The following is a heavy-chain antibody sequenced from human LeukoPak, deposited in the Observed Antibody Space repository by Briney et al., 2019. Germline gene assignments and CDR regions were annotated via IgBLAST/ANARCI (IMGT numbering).Heavy chain of an antibody. Sequence: GASVTVSFKASGGTFSSYAISWVRQAPGQGLEWMGGIIPIFGTANYAQKFQGRVTITADESTSTAYMELSSLRSEDTAVYYCNYGDPKNDYWGQGTLVTVSS. CDR2: IIPIFGTA. CDR1: GGTFSSYA. J-gene: IGHJ4*02. V-gene: IGHV1-69*13. CDR3: NYGDPKNDY. D-gene: IGHD4-17*01.